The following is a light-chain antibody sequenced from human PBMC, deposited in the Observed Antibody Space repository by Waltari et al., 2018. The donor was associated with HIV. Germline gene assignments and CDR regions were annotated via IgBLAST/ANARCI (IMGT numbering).Light chain of an antibody. CDR3: QQYNNWPPFT. CDR1: QSVSSN. CDR2: GAS. J-gene: IGKJ3*01. Sequence: EIVMTQSPATLSVSPGERATLSCRASQSVSSNLAWYQQKPGQAPRLLIYGASTRATGIPVRFRGSGSGTEFTLTISSLQSEDFAVYYCQQYNNWPPFTFGPGTKVDIK. V-gene: IGKV3-15*01.